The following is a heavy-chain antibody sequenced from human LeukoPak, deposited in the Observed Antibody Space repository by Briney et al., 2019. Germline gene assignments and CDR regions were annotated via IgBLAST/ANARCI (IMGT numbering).Heavy chain of an antibody. CDR1: GFTFSSYG. CDR2: ISYDGSNK. V-gene: IGHV3-30*18. Sequence: PGRSLRLSCAASGFTFSSYGMHWVRQAPGKGLEWVAVISYDGSNKYYADSVKGRFTISRDNSKNTLYLQMNSLRAEDTAVYYCAKDRATRVATIKALSVFDYWGQGTLVTVSS. J-gene: IGHJ4*02. CDR3: AKDRATRVATIKALSVFDY. D-gene: IGHD5-12*01.